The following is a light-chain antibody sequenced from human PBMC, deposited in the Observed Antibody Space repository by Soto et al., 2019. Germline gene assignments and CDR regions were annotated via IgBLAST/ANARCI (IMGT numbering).Light chain of an antibody. J-gene: IGKJ5*01. CDR1: QSVSSSY. Sequence: EIVLTQSPGTLSLSPGERATLSCRASQSVSSSYLACYQQKPGQAPRLLIYGASSRATDIPDRFSGSGSGTDFTLTISRLEPEDFAVYYCQQYGSSPRITFGQGTRLEIK. V-gene: IGKV3-20*01. CDR3: QQYGSSPRIT. CDR2: GAS.